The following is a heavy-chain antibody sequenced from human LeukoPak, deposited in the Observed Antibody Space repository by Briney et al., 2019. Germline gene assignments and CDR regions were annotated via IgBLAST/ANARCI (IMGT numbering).Heavy chain of an antibody. V-gene: IGHV1-2*02. J-gene: IGHJ5*02. Sequence: ASVKVSCKASRYTFTGYYIYWLRQAPGQGLEWMGWINPNSGGTKYAQKFQGRVTMTRDTSISTTYMELSNLRSDDAAVYYCARGPANWLDPWGQGTLVAVSS. CDR3: ARGPANWLDP. CDR1: RYTFTGYY. CDR2: INPNSGGT.